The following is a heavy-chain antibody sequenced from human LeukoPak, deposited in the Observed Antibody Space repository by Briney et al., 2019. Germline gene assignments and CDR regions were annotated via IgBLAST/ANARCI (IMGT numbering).Heavy chain of an antibody. V-gene: IGHV4-39*07. CDR3: ARVRSGWYFDY. CDR1: AGSISSISYY. CDR2: VYYSGTT. Sequence: KPSETLSLTCTVSAGSISSISYYWGWIRQPPGEGLEWIGSVYYSGTTQYNPSLKSRVTISVDTSKNQFSLKLNSVTAADSAVYYCARVRSGWYFDYWAQGTLVTVSS. D-gene: IGHD6-19*01. J-gene: IGHJ4*02.